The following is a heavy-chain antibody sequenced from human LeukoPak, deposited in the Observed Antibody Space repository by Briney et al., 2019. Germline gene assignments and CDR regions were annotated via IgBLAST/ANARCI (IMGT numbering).Heavy chain of an antibody. CDR3: ARRIAVAPYDAFDI. V-gene: IGHV5-51*01. CDR1: GSTFPRYW. CDR2: IYPGDSDT. D-gene: IGHD6-19*01. J-gene: IGHJ3*02. Sequence: RLGESLQISCQGSGSTFPRYWIAWVRHVPGKGLECMGIIYPGDSDTTYSPSFQGQVTISADKSISTAYLQWSSLKASDTAMYYCARRIAVAPYDAFDIWGQGTMVTVSS.